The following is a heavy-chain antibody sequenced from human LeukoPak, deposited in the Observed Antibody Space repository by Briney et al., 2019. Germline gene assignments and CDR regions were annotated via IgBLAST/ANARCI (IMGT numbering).Heavy chain of an antibody. V-gene: IGHV3-48*04. D-gene: IGHD3-22*01. Sequence: GSLRLSCAASGFIFSSYSMNWVRQAPGKGLEWVSYISSSSSSIYYADAVKGRFTISRDNAKNSLYLQMNSLRAEDTAVYYCARDLYRIVVVPHYFDYWGQGTLVTVSS. CDR2: ISSSSSSI. CDR1: GFIFSSYS. CDR3: ARDLYRIVVVPHYFDY. J-gene: IGHJ4*02.